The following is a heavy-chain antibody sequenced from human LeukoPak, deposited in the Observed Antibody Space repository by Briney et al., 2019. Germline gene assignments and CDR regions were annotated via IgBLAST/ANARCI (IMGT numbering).Heavy chain of an antibody. Sequence: ASVKVSCKASGYTFTGQYMHWVRQAPGQGLEWVGWINPNSGDTNYAQKFQGRVTMTRDTSISTAYMELSRLRSDDTAVYYCARDLRSISDYYYYYYMDVWGKGTTVTVSS. CDR1: GYTFTGQY. CDR3: ARDLRSISDYYYYYYMDV. V-gene: IGHV1-2*02. D-gene: IGHD1-26*01. J-gene: IGHJ6*03. CDR2: INPNSGDT.